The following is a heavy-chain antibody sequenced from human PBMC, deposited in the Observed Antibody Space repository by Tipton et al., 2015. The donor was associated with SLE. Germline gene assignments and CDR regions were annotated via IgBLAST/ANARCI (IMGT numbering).Heavy chain of an antibody. CDR3: ARQGSSSSGGMDV. CDR2: IYYSGST. V-gene: IGHV4-34*01. CDR1: GGSFSGYY. Sequence: TLSLTCAVYGGSFSGYYWGWIRQPPGKGLEWIGSIYYSGSTYYNPSLKSRVTISVDTSKNQFSLKLSSVTAADTAVYYCARQGSSSSGGMDVWGQGTTVTVSS. J-gene: IGHJ6*02. D-gene: IGHD6-6*01.